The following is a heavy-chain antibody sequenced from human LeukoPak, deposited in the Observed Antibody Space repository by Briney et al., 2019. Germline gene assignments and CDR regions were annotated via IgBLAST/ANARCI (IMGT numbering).Heavy chain of an antibody. CDR1: GGSISSSSYY. CDR3: ASVNITMVRGVILYYFDY. CDR2: IYYSGST. D-gene: IGHD3-10*01. Sequence: SETLSLTCTVSGGSISSSSYYWGWIRQPPGKGLEWIGSIYYSGSTYYNPTLKSRVTISVVTSKNQFSLWLSSVTAADTAVYYCASVNITMVRGVILYYFDYWGQGTLVSVSS. V-gene: IGHV4-39*07. J-gene: IGHJ4*02.